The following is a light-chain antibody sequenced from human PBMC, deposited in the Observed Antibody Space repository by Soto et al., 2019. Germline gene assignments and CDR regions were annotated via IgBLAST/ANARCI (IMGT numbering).Light chain of an antibody. CDR3: QQSYSTPRT. J-gene: IGKJ1*01. CDR1: QPISDY. CDR2: TTS. V-gene: IGKV1-39*01. Sequence: DIQITQSQSSLSESFLDRVNITYLTSQPISDYLNWYQQKPGKAPTLLIYTTSNLQSGVPSRFSGSGSATHFTLTISSLQPEDFATYYCQQSYSTPRTFGQGTEVDIK.